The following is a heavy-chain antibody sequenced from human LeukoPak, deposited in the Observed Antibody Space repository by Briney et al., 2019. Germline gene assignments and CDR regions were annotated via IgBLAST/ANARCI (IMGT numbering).Heavy chain of an antibody. CDR2: IKRDGGDN. Sequence: PGGSLRLSCAASGFTFSSYWMSWVRQAPGKGLEWVANIKRDGGDNYYVDSVKGRFTISRDNAKNSLYLQMNSLRAEDTAVYYCASIIRDHRYGDCFDYWGQGTLVTVSS. CDR1: GFTFSSYW. V-gene: IGHV3-7*01. J-gene: IGHJ4*02. D-gene: IGHD4-17*01. CDR3: ASIIRDHRYGDCFDY.